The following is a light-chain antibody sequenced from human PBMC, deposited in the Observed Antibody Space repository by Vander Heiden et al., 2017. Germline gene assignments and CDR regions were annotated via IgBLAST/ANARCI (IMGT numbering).Light chain of an antibody. J-gene: IGLJ2*01. Sequence: QSALTHPASVSGSPGQSITISCTGTSSDVGKYTLISWYQQYPDKAPKLLIYEVSERPSGISDRFSGSKSGNTASLTISGLQVEDEADYYCCSYGGSSTFVFGGGTKLTVL. CDR2: EVS. V-gene: IGLV2-23*02. CDR3: CSYGGSSTFV. CDR1: SSDVGKYTL.